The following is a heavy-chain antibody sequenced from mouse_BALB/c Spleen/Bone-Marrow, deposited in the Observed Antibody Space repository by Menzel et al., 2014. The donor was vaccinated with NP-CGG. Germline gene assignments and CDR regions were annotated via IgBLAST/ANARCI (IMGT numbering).Heavy chain of an antibody. J-gene: IGHJ3*01. D-gene: IGHD2-4*01. V-gene: IGHV5-6*01. CDR1: GFTFRSYG. CDR2: INSGGSYT. CDR3: PSQYDFDPFVY. Sequence: EVQGVESGGDLVKPGGSLKLSCAASGFTFRSYGMSWVRQTPDKRLEWVVNINSGGSYTNYPDSVRGRFTISRDNAQNTLYLQIFGLNSKDTAMYYGPSQYDFDPFVYWVQGTLVTVSA.